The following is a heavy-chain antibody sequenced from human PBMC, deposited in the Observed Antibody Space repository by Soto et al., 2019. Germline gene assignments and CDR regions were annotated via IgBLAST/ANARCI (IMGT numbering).Heavy chain of an antibody. CDR1: GITFINYA. V-gene: IGHV3-23*01. Sequence: EVQLLESGGGLVQPGGSLRLSCAASGITFINYAMSWVRQAPGKGLEWVSTISGSGDITYHADSVKGRFTISRDNSKNTLYLQMNSLRAEDTAVYYCAKSPPPAEAFDFWGQGTVVTVSS. CDR3: AKSPPPAEAFDF. J-gene: IGHJ3*01. CDR2: ISGSGDIT.